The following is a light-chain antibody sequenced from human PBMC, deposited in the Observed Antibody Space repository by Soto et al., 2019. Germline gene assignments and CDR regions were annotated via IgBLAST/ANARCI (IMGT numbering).Light chain of an antibody. Sequence: QAVVTQSPSASASLGASVKLTCTLSSGHSSYAIAWHQQQPEKGPRYLMKVNSDGSHTKGDGIPDRFSGSSSGAERYLTISSLQSEDEADYYCQTWGTGNVVFGGGTQLTVL. CDR3: QTWGTGNVV. V-gene: IGLV4-69*01. J-gene: IGLJ2*01. CDR2: VNSDGSH. CDR1: SGHSSYA.